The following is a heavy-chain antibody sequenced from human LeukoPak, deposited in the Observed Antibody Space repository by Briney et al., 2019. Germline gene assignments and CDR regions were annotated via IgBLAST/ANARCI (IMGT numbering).Heavy chain of an antibody. CDR1: GFTFSSYA. D-gene: IGHD6-6*01. CDR2: ISYDGSNK. J-gene: IGHJ4*02. V-gene: IGHV3-30-3*01. Sequence: PGRSLRLSCAASGFTFSSYAMHWVRQAPGKGLEWVAVISYDGSNKYYADSVKGRFTISRDNSKNTLYLQMNSLRAEDTAVYYCARESIGFYYFDYWGQGTLVTVSS. CDR3: ARESIGFYYFDY.